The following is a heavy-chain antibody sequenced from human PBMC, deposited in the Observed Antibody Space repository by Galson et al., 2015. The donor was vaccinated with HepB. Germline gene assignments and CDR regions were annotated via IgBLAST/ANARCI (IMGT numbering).Heavy chain of an antibody. J-gene: IGHJ6*02. CDR3: ASSPEYSSSPVYYYGMDV. D-gene: IGHD6-6*01. Sequence: SCKASGYTFTSYAMHWVRQAPGQRLEWMGWINAGNGNTKYSQKFQGRVTITRDTSASTAYMELSSLRSEDTAVYYCASSPEYSSSPVYYYGMDVWGQGTTVTVSS. CDR1: GYTFTSYA. CDR2: INAGNGNT. V-gene: IGHV1-3*01.